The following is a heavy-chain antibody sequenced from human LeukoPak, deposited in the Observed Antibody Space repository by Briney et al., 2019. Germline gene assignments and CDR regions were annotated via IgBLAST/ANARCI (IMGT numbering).Heavy chain of an antibody. CDR2: IYGSGVSI. CDR1: GFTFQKYV. J-gene: IGHJ4*02. D-gene: IGHD1-26*01. CDR3: AKDLGWELPAEAY. Sequence: GGSLRLSCVASGFTFQKYVMNWVRQAPWKGLEWLATIYGSGVSISYAASVKGRFTISRDNSNNTLYLQMNSLRAEDTAMYFCAKDLGWELPAEAYWGQGVLVTVSS. V-gene: IGHV3-23*01.